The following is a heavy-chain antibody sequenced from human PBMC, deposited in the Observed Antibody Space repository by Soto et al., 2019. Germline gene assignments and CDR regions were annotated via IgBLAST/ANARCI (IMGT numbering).Heavy chain of an antibody. D-gene: IGHD4-17*01. Sequence: QITLKESGPPLVKPTQTLTLTCTFSGFSLSTSGVGVGWIRQPPGKALEWLALIYWDDDKRYSPSLKSRLTITKDTSKNQVVLTMTNMDPVDTATYYCAHSPEHYGDYWYYYYGMDVWGQGTTVTVSS. CDR2: IYWDDDK. J-gene: IGHJ6*02. CDR1: GFSLSTSGVG. V-gene: IGHV2-5*02. CDR3: AHSPEHYGDYWYYYYGMDV.